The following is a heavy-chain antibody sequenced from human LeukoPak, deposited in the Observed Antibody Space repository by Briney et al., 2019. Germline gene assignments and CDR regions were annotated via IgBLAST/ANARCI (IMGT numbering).Heavy chain of an antibody. CDR2: IYYSGST. J-gene: IGHJ4*02. V-gene: IGHV4-59*01. Sequence: SETLSLTCTVSGGSICSYYWSWIRQPPGKGLEWIGYIYYSGSTNYNPSLKSRVTISVDTSKNQFSLKLSSVTAADTAVYYCARCNSAYYFDYWGQGTLVTVSS. D-gene: IGHD4-23*01. CDR3: ARCNSAYYFDY. CDR1: GGSICSYY.